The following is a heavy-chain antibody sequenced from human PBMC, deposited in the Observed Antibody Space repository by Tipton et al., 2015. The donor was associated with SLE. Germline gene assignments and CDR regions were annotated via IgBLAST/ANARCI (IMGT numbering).Heavy chain of an antibody. Sequence: TLSLTCTVSGYSIRSGYYWGWIRQPPGKGLEWIGSIYHSGSTYYNPSLKSRVTISEDPSKNQFSLKLSSVTAADTAVYYCARSGHIAVVVLGYFDVCGRGALVTVSS. D-gene: IGHD2-21*01. J-gene: IGHJ2*01. CDR1: GYSIRSGYY. CDR2: IYHSGST. V-gene: IGHV4-38-2*02. CDR3: ARSGHIAVVVLGYFDV.